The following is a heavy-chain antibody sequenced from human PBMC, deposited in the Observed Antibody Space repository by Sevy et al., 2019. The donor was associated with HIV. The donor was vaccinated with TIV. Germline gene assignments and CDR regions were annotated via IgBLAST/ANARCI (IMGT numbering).Heavy chain of an antibody. D-gene: IGHD3-22*01. V-gene: IGHV3-30-3*01. CDR2: ISYDGSNK. Sequence: GGSLRLSCAASGFTFSSYAMHWVRQAPGKGLEWVAVISYDGSNKYYANSVKGRLTTTRDNSKKTLYLQMNSLRAEDTAVYYWARDQDYDSSQGNYYFDYWGQGTLVTVSS. J-gene: IGHJ4*02. CDR1: GFTFSSYA. CDR3: ARDQDYDSSQGNYYFDY.